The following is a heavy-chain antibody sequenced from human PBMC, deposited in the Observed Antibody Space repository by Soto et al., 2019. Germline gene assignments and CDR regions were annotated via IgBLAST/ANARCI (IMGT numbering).Heavy chain of an antibody. D-gene: IGHD2-2*01. CDR3: ARSQGSSTSLEIYYYYYYGMDV. CDR1: GGTFSSYA. V-gene: IGHV1-69*01. Sequence: QVQLVQSGAEVKKPGSSVKVSCKASGGTFSSYAISWVRQAPGQGLEWMGGIIPISDTTNYAQKFQGRVTITADESTSTAYMELSSLRSEDTAVEYCARSQGSSTSLEIYYYYYYGMDVWGQGTTVTVSS. CDR2: IIPISDTT. J-gene: IGHJ6*02.